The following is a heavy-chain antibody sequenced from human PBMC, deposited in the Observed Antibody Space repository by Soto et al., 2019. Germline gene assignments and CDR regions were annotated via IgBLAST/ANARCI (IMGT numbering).Heavy chain of an antibody. V-gene: IGHV4-31*03. J-gene: IGHJ5*02. CDR3: ARDAALKWFDP. D-gene: IGHD2-15*01. CDR2: VYYSGST. Sequence: QVQLQESGPRLVKPSQTLSLTCTVSGGSTSSGGYYWSWIRQYPGKGLEWIGFVYYSGSTYYNPSLKSRVIISVDTSKKQFSLKLSSVTAADTAVYYCARDAALKWFDPWGQGTLVNVSS. CDR1: GGSTSSGGYY.